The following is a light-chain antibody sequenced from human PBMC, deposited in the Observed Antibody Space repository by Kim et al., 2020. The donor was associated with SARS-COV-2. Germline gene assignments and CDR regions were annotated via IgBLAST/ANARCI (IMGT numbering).Light chain of an antibody. CDR3: SSYAGSATLV. J-gene: IGLJ1*01. CDR2: DVT. CDR1: SSDVGTYEY. Sequence: GQSITSSCTGTSSDVGTYEYVSWYQQHPGKTPQLMIYDVTNRPSGVSNRFSGSKSGNTASLTISGLQAEDEGDYYCSSYAGSATLVFGTGTKVTVL. V-gene: IGLV2-14*03.